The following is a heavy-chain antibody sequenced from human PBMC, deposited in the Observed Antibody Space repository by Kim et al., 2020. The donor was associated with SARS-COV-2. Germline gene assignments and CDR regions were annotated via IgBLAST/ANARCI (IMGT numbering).Heavy chain of an antibody. CDR3: STAPAVAGTPNEYYYYYGM. CDR2: FDPEDAET. D-gene: IGHD6-19*01. J-gene: IGHJ6*01. CDR1: GYTLIELS. V-gene: IGHV1-24*01. Sequence: ASVKVSCKVSGYTLIELSMHWVRQAPGKGLEWMGGFDPEDAETIYAQKFQGRVTMTEDTSTDTAYMEMSSLRSEDTAVYYCSTAPAVAGTPNEYYYYYGM.